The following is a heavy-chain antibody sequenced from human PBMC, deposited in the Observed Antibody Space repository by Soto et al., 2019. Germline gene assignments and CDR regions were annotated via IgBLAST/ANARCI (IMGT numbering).Heavy chain of an antibody. J-gene: IGHJ3*02. CDR3: ARSHCSGGSCYLGAFDI. CDR1: GYTFINFF. Sequence: ASVKVSCKASGYTFINFFIHWVRQAPGQGLEWVGIINPSGGATTYPQKFQGRVTMTRDTSTSTVYMDVSSLRFDDTAVYYCARSHCSGGSCYLGAFDIWGQGTMVTVSS. CDR2: INPSGGAT. V-gene: IGHV1-46*01. D-gene: IGHD2-15*01.